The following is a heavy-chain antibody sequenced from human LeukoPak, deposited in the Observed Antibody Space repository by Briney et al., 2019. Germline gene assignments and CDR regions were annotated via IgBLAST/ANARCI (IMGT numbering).Heavy chain of an antibody. V-gene: IGHV4-59*08. CDR3: ARHISGNYGGYFDY. Sequence: SETLSLTCTVSGGSIGSYYWSWIRQSPGKGLDWIGYIYYTGSTDYNPSLKSRVTISVDTSKNQFSLKLTSVTAPDTAVYYCARHISGNYGGYFDYWGQGTLVAVSS. D-gene: IGHD1-26*01. CDR1: GGSIGSYY. CDR2: IYYTGST. J-gene: IGHJ4*02.